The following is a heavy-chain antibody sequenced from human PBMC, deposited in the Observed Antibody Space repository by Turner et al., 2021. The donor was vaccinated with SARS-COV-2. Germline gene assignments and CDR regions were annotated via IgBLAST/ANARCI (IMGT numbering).Heavy chain of an antibody. V-gene: IGHV3-30*18. CDR1: GFPFSSSG. J-gene: IGHJ6*02. D-gene: IGHD5-12*01. CDR3: AKVSPNRGLRPYYYYYGMDV. Sequence: QVPLVGSGGGGVQPGSFLRLSCAASGFPFSSSGLHWVRQDPGKGLEWVAVISYDGSNKYYADSVKDRFTISRDDSKNTLYLQMNSLRAEDTAVYDCAKVSPNRGLRPYYYYYGMDVWGQGTTVTVSS. CDR2: ISYDGSNK.